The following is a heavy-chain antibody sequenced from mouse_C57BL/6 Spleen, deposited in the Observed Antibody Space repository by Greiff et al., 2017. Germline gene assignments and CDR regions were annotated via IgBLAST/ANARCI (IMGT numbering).Heavy chain of an antibody. CDR3: TTGYYGSRGTYYYAMDY. V-gene: IGHV14-4*01. CDR1: GFNIQDDY. CDR2: IDPENGDT. Sequence: DVQLQESGAELVRPGASVKLSCTASGFNIQDDYMHWVKQRPEQGLEWIGWIDPENGDTEYASKFQGKATITADTSSNTAYLQLSSLTSEDTAVYYCTTGYYGSRGTYYYAMDYWGQGTSVTVSS. J-gene: IGHJ4*01. D-gene: IGHD1-1*01.